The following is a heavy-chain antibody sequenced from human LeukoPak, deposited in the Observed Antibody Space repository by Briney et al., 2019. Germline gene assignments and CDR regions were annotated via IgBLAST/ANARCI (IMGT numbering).Heavy chain of an antibody. D-gene: IGHD6-13*01. CDR3: ARDSIAAAGTVEAFDI. CDR2: INESGST. CDR1: GGSFSGYF. J-gene: IGHJ3*02. Sequence: SETLSLTCAVFGGSFSGYFWSWIRQPPGKGLEWIGEINESGSTNYNPSLKSRVTMSVDTSKNQFSLKLSSVTAADTAVYYCARDSIAAAGTVEAFDIWGQGTMVTVSS. V-gene: IGHV4-34*01.